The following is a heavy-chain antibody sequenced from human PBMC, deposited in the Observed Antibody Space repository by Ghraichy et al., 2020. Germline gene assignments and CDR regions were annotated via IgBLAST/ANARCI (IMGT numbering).Heavy chain of an antibody. D-gene: IGHD2-2*01. V-gene: IGHV4-34*01. CDR1: GGSFSGYY. J-gene: IGHJ3*01. CDR2: INHSGST. CDR3: AMQGDIVVVPAAMEV. Sequence: SETLSLTCAVYGGSFSGYYWSWIRQPPGKGLEWIGEINHSGSTNYNPSLKSRVTISVDTSKNQFSLKLSSVTAADTAVYYCAMQGDIVVVPAAMEVWGQGTMVTVSS.